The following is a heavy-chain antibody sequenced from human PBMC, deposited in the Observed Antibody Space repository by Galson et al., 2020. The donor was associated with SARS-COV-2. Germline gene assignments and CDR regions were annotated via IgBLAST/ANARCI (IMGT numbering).Heavy chain of an antibody. V-gene: IGHV3-30*03. Sequence: GESLKISCAASGFTFSSYGMHWVRQAPGKGLEWVAVISYDGSNKYYADSVKGRFTISRDNSKNTLYLQMNSLRAEDTAVYYCAREGVEMATILLGYDYWGQGTLVTVSS. CDR1: GFTFSSYG. CDR2: ISYDGSNK. D-gene: IGHD5-12*01. CDR3: AREGVEMATILLGYDY. J-gene: IGHJ4*02.